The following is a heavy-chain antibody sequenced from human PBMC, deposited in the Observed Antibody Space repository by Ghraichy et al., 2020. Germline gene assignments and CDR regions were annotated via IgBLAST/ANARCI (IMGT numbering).Heavy chain of an antibody. J-gene: IGHJ4*02. CDR1: GDSVSNNNVA. CDR3: ARERDNTLGY. D-gene: IGHD1-14*01. CDR2: TYYTSKWYS. V-gene: IGHV6-1*01. Sequence: SQTLSLTCAISGDSVSNNNVAWNWIRQSPARGIEWLGRTYYTSKWYSEYAVSVKSRITINPDTPKNQVSLHLNSVTPEDTAVYYCARERDNTLGYWCQGTLVTVSS.